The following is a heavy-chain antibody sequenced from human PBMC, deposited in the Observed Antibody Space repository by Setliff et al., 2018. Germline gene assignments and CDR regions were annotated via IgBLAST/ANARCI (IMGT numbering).Heavy chain of an antibody. D-gene: IGHD3-3*01. CDR2: INPNSGGT. CDR3: ARGYRGYYNFWSGSQGANWFDP. V-gene: IGHV1-2*06. Sequence: VASVKVSCKASGYTFTGYYMHWVRQAPGQGLEWMGRINPNSGGTNYAQKFQGRVTITADESTSTAYMELSSLRSEDTAVYYCARGYRGYYNFWSGSQGANWFDPWGQGTLVTVSS. J-gene: IGHJ5*02. CDR1: GYTFTGYY.